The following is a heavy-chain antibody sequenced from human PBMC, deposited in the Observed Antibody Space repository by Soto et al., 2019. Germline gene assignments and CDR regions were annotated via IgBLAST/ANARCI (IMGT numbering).Heavy chain of an antibody. Sequence: GGSLRLSCAASGFTFSSYAMSWVRQAPGKGLEWVSATSGSGGSTYYADSVKGRFTISRDNSKNTLYLQMNSLRAEDTAVYYCAKVSGYSSSSGPYYYYGMDVWGQGTTVTVSS. CDR3: AKVSGYSSSSGPYYYYGMDV. V-gene: IGHV3-23*01. CDR2: TSGSGGST. D-gene: IGHD6-6*01. J-gene: IGHJ6*02. CDR1: GFTFSSYA.